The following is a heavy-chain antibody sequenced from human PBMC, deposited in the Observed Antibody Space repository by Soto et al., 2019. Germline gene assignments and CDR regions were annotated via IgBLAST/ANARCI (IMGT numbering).Heavy chain of an antibody. Sequence: ASVKVSCKTSGYTFSNYGITWVRQAPGQPLEWLGWISLYSDGTNYAQKFQGRVSMTAETSTTTAYMELRSLRSEDTAVYYCARVVPGAEAWFRXWGQGTMVTVSX. J-gene: IGHJ5*02. CDR1: GYTFSNYG. D-gene: IGHD2-2*01. V-gene: IGHV1-18*01. CDR3: ARVVPGAEAWFRX. CDR2: ISLYSDGT.